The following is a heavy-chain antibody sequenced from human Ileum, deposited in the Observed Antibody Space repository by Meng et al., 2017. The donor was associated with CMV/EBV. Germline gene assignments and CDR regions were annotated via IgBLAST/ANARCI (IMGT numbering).Heavy chain of an antibody. V-gene: IGHV3-23*03. CDR1: GVNFFGYG. D-gene: IGHD3-10*01. CDR2: IFSGSTYS. Sequence: GLFCAASGVNFFGYGMAWVRQAPGKGLEGVAQIFSGSTYSVYAESVKGRFTISRDDSQKTLFLQMLSLRAEDTALYFCARGVEWFDSWGPGTLVTVSS. J-gene: IGHJ5*01. CDR3: ARGVEWFDS.